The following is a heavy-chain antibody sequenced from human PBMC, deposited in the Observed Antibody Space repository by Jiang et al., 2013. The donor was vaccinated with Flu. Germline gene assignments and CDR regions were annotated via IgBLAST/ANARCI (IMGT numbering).Heavy chain of an antibody. CDR1: GGALTDYQ. V-gene: IGHV4-34*01. CDR2: ISDSGDT. Sequence: LLKPSETLSLTCGVDGGALTDYQWSWIRQSPGKALEWIGEISDSGDTSYNPSLKSRVTISVDTPRNEFSLNLTSVTAADTAIYYCARDSSGWNHDAFDIWGQGTMVTVSS. J-gene: IGHJ3*02. D-gene: IGHD6-19*01. CDR3: ARDSSGWNHDAFDI.